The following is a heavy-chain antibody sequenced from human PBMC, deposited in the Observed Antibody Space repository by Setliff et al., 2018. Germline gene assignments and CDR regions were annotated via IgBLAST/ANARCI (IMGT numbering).Heavy chain of an antibody. CDR2: IIPIPGIA. CDR3: ARDTHQWDLLYFDS. Sequence: ASVKVSCKASGGTFSSYAISWVRQAPGQRLEWMGGIIPIPGIANYAQKFQGRVTITTDESTSTAYMELSSLRSEDTAVYYCARDTHQWDLLYFDSWGQGTLVTVSS. D-gene: IGHD1-26*01. CDR1: GGTFSSYA. V-gene: IGHV1-69*10. J-gene: IGHJ4*02.